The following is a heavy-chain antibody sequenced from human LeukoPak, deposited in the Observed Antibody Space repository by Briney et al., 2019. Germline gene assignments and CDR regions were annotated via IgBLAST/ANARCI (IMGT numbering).Heavy chain of an antibody. CDR2: ISSSSSYI. CDR3: ARYGDYGDWFDP. J-gene: IGHJ5*02. V-gene: IGHV3-21*01. CDR1: GFTFSSYS. D-gene: IGHD4-17*01. Sequence: GGSLRLSCAASGFTFSSYSMNWVRQAPGKGLEWVSSISSSSSYIYYADSVKGRFTISRDNAKSSLYLQMNSLRAEDTAVYYCARYGDYGDWFDPWGQGTLVTVSS.